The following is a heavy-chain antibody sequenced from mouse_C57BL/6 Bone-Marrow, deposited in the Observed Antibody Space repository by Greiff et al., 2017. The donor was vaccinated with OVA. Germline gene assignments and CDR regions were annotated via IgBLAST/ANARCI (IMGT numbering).Heavy chain of an antibody. CDR2: ISSGGDYI. Sequence: EVQRVESGEGLVKPGGSLKLSCAASGFTFSSYAMSWVRQTPEKRLEWVAYISSGGDYIYYADTVKGRFTISRDNARNTLYLQMSSLKSEDTAMYYCTRDSSANWAFDYWGQGTTLTVSS. CDR1: GFTFSSYA. V-gene: IGHV5-9-1*02. CDR3: TRDSSANWAFDY. D-gene: IGHD4-1*01. J-gene: IGHJ2*01.